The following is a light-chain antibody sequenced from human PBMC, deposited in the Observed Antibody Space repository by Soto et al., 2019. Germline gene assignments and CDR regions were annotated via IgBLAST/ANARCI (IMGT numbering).Light chain of an antibody. V-gene: IGLV2-14*01. J-gene: IGLJ1*01. Sequence: QSVLTQPASVSGSPGQSITISCTGTSSDVGGYNYVSWYQQHPGKAPRLMIYEVSNRHSGVSNRFSGSKSGNTASLTISGLQAEDEADYYCTSYTGSITYVFGTGTRSPS. CDR2: EVS. CDR3: TSYTGSITYV. CDR1: SSDVGGYNY.